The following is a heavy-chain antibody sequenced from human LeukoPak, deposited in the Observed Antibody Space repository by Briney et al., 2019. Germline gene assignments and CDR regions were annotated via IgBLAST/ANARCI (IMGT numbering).Heavy chain of an antibody. D-gene: IGHD3-22*01. Sequence: SETLSLTCAVSRYPISNGYYWGWIRQPPGKGLEWIGSIYYSGNTYDNPSLKSRVTISLDTSKNQFPLRLSSVTASDTAVYYCARHRLFDTTGYYYDFDYWGQGTLVTVSS. CDR2: IYYSGNT. CDR1: RYPISNGYY. V-gene: IGHV4-38-2*01. CDR3: ARHRLFDTTGYYYDFDY. J-gene: IGHJ4*02.